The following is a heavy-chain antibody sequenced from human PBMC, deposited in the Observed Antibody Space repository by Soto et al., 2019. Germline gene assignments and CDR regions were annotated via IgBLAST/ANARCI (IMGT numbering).Heavy chain of an antibody. Sequence: QVQMQESGPGLVKASETLSLTCTVSGDSISSYYWSWIRQPPGKGLEWVGYISYTGSTIYNPSLESRATISLDTSKNQVSLSLNSVTVAATAVYYCASVGELPVRFDPWGRGTLVTVSS. CDR1: GDSISSYY. D-gene: IGHD3-10*01. J-gene: IGHJ5*02. CDR2: ISYTGST. V-gene: IGHV4-59*13. CDR3: ASVGELPVRFDP.